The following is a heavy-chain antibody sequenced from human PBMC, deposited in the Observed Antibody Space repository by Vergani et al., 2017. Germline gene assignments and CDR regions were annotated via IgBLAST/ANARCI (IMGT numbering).Heavy chain of an antibody. V-gene: IGHV4-61*02. Sequence: QVQLQESGPGLVKPSQTLSLTCTVFGGSISSGSYYWSWIRQPAGKGLEWIGRIYTSGSTNYNPSLKSRVTMSVDTSKNQFSLKLSSVTAADTAVYYCARESGYNAYYFDYWGQGTLVTVSS. CDR2: IYTSGST. CDR3: ARESGYNAYYFDY. D-gene: IGHD5-24*01. CDR1: GGSISSGSYY. J-gene: IGHJ4*02.